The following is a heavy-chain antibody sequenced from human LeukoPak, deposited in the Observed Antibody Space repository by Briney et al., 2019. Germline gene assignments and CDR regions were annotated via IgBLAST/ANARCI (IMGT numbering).Heavy chain of an antibody. CDR2: IYYRGST. J-gene: IGHJ6*03. Sequence: PSETLSLTCTVSGGSISSYYWSWIREPPGKGLEWSGYIYYRGSTNYNPSLQSRVTISVDTSKNQFSLKLSSVTAADTAVYYCARLYSGSPYYYYYYYMDVWGKGTTVTISS. D-gene: IGHD1-26*01. CDR1: GGSISSYY. CDR3: ARLYSGSPYYYYYYYMDV. V-gene: IGHV4-59*08.